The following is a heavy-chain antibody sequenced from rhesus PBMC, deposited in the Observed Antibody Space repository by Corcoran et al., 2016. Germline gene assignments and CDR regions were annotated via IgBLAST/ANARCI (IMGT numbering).Heavy chain of an antibody. J-gene: IGHJ5-1*01. Sequence: QLQLQESGTGLVKPSETLSVTCAVSGGSISSFYWSWIRQAPGKVLDWIGYIIGSGSSPNPQPSLQIRVTLSVDTSKNLLSLKLISVTAADTALYYCASGRIVAGPFSAVWGPGVLVTVSS. CDR2: IIGSGSSP. D-gene: IGHD6-13*01. V-gene: IGHV4-169*02. CDR1: GGSISSFY. CDR3: ASGRIVAGPFSAV.